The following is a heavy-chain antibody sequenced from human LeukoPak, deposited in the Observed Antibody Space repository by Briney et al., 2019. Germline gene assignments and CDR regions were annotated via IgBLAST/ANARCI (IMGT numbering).Heavy chain of an antibody. D-gene: IGHD3-3*01. CDR2: ISYDGYNK. Sequence: GGSLRLSCAASGFTFSSYGMHWVRQAPGKGLEWVAVISYDGYNKDYADSVKGRLTISRDNSKNTLYLQMNSLRAEDTAVYYCAREAAPEAFVDIWGQGTMVTVSS. V-gene: IGHV3-30*03. J-gene: IGHJ3*02. CDR3: AREAAPEAFVDI. CDR1: GFTFSSYG.